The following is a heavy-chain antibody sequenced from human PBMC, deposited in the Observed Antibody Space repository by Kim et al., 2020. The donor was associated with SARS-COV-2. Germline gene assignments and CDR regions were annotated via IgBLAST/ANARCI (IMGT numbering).Heavy chain of an antibody. CDR2: IWADGSND. V-gene: IGHV3-33*01. J-gene: IGHJ4*02. CDR1: GFPFSTHA. CDR3: VRGEQWIFDY. D-gene: IGHD6-19*01. Sequence: SLRLSCAASGFPFSTHAMQWVRQAPGKGLEWVAVIWADGSNDDYGDSVKGRFTISRDNSKNTVYLEMNSLRVDDMAVYYCVRGEQWIFDYWGQGTLVT.